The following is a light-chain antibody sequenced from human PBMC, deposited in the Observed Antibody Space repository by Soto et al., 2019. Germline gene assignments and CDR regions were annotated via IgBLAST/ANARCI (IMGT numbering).Light chain of an antibody. CDR3: DSYAGSRTYV. CDR2: EVT. V-gene: IGLV2-23*02. J-gene: IGLJ1*01. CDR1: SDIGNYNL. Sequence: QSAVTQPASVSGSPGQSVTISCSGSDIGNYNLVSWYQHLPGRAPKLLILEVTMRPSGISDRFSGSKSASTASLTISGLQAEDEGDYYCDSYAGSRTYVFGSGTKLTVL.